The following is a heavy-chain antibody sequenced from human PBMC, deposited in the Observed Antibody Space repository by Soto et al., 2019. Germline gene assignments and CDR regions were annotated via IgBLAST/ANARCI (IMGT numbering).Heavy chain of an antibody. D-gene: IGHD2-2*01. CDR1: GYTFTSYG. Sequence: ASVKVSCKASGYTFTSYGISWVRQAPGQGLEWMGWINAGNGNTKYSQKFQGRVTITRDTSASTAYMELSSLRSEDTAVYYCARERLQAVPSGFDPWGQGTLVTVSS. V-gene: IGHV1-18*01. J-gene: IGHJ5*02. CDR2: INAGNGNT. CDR3: ARERLQAVPSGFDP.